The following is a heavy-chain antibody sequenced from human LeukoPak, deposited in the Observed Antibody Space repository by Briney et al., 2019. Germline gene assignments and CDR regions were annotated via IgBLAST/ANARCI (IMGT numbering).Heavy chain of an antibody. CDR2: IYTSGST. V-gene: IGHV4-4*07. CDR1: GGSISSYY. D-gene: IGHD2-15*01. Sequence: SETLSLTCTVSGGSISSYYWSWIRQPAGKGLEWIGRIYTSGSTHYNPSLKSRVTISVDTSKNQFSLKLSSVTAADTAVYYCARGLRDCSGGSCYYYYYMDVWGKGTTVTVSS. CDR3: ARGLRDCSGGSCYYYYYMDV. J-gene: IGHJ6*03.